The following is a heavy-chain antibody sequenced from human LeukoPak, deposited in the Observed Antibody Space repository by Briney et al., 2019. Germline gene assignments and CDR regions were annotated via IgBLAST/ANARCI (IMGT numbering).Heavy chain of an antibody. CDR3: AKDHSQAKYSITWKFDP. Sequence: GGSLRLSCAASGFTFSSYAMGWVRQAPGKGLEWVSVISGSGGSTYHADSVKGRFTISRDNSKNTLYLQMNSLRAEDTALYYCAKDHSQAKYSITWKFDPWDQGTLVTVSS. J-gene: IGHJ5*02. D-gene: IGHD6-13*01. V-gene: IGHV3-23*01. CDR1: GFTFSSYA. CDR2: ISGSGGST.